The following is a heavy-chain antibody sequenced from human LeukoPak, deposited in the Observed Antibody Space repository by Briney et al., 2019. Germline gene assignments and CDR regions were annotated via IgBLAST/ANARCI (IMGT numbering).Heavy chain of an antibody. V-gene: IGHV4-39*01. J-gene: IGHJ3*02. CDR3: ARPAYDSSGYYDPDDAFDI. CDR2: IYYSGST. CDR1: GGSISSSSYY. Sequence: SETLSLTCTVSGGSISSSSYYWGWIRQPPGKGLEWIGSIYYSGSTYYNPSLKSRVTISVDTSKNQFSLKLSSVTAADTAVYHCARPAYDSSGYYDPDDAFDIWGQGTMVTVSS. D-gene: IGHD3-22*01.